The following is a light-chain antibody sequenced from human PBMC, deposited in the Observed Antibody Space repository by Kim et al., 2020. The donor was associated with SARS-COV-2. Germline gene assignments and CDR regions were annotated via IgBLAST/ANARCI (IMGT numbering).Light chain of an antibody. V-gene: IGLV2-23*02. J-gene: IGLJ1*01. CDR3: CTYAGSSTYV. CDR2: EFS. CDR1: SSDVGSSNL. Sequence: SPAQSFSVSCTGTSSDVGSSNLVSWYQQSPAKAPKLMIYEFSRGPAGVSNRFSGSKSGNTASLTISGLQAEDEADYYCCTYAGSSTYVFGTGTKVTVL.